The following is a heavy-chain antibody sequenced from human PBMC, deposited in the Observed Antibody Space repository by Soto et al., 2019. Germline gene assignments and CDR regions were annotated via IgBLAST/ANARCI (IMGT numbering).Heavy chain of an antibody. D-gene: IGHD6-13*01. CDR1: GGSISSYY. V-gene: IGHV4-59*01. CDR3: ARQGYSISWYAWGSFDI. CDR2: IYYSWST. Sequence: QVQLQESGPGLVKPSETLSLTCTVSGGSISSYYWSWIRQPPGKGLEWIGYIYYSWSTNYNPSLKSRVTISVDTSNNQFSLKLSSVTAADTAVYYCARQGYSISWYAWGSFDIWRQGTRVTVSS. J-gene: IGHJ3*02.